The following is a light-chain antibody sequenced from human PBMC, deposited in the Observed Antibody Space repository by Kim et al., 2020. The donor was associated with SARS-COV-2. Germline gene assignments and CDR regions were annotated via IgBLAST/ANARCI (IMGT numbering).Light chain of an antibody. CDR2: YDS. CDR3: QVWDSSSDHPV. Sequence: APGKPAGITCGGNNIGSKSVPWYQQKPGQAPVLVIYYDSDRPSGIPERFSGSNSGNTATLTISRVEAGDEADYYCQVWDSSSDHPVFGGGTQLTVL. CDR1: NIGSKS. J-gene: IGLJ2*01. V-gene: IGLV3-21*04.